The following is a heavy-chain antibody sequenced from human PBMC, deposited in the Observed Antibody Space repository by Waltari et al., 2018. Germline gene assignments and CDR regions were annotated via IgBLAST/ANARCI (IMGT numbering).Heavy chain of an antibody. CDR1: GFTFSSYW. D-gene: IGHD6-19*01. CDR3: ARDHRYSSGWYEGAFDI. J-gene: IGHJ3*02. V-gene: IGHV3-7*03. Sequence: EVQLVESGGGLVQPGGSLRLSCAASGFTFSSYWMSWVRQAPGKVLEWVANIKQDGSEKYYVDSVKGRFTISRDNAKNSLYLQMNSLRAEDTAVYYCARDHRYSSGWYEGAFDIWGQGTMVTVSS. CDR2: IKQDGSEK.